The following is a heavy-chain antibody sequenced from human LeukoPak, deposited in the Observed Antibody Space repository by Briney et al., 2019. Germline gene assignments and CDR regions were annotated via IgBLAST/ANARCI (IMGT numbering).Heavy chain of an antibody. V-gene: IGHV3-21*01. Sequence: PGGFLRLSCAASGFTFRSYSMNWVRQAPGKGLEWVSSMSSSSSYIYYADSVKGRFTISRDNAKNSLYLQMNSLRAEDTAVYYCARRSGYDILTGYYDFDYWGQGTLVTVSS. D-gene: IGHD3-9*01. CDR2: MSSSSSYI. CDR1: GFTFRSYS. J-gene: IGHJ4*02. CDR3: ARRSGYDILTGYYDFDY.